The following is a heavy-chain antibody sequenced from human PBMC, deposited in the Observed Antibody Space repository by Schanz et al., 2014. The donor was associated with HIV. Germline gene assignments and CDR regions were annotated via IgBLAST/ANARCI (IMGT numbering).Heavy chain of an antibody. CDR3: ARDRRAGSEDRYFRAPHYDFWSGQWFGTTAAVWYYYGMDV. CDR1: GFNFNDHG. J-gene: IGHJ6*02. D-gene: IGHD3-3*01. V-gene: IGHV3-9*01. CDR2: ISWSSGSV. Sequence: VQLVESGGGLVKPGGSLRLSCAASGFNFNDHGMHWVRQAPGKGLEWVSSISWSSGSVDYADSVKGRFTISRDNAKNSLYLQMNSLRAEDTAVYYCARDRRAGSEDRYFRAPHYDFWSGQWFGTTAAVWYYYGMDVWGQGTTVTVSS.